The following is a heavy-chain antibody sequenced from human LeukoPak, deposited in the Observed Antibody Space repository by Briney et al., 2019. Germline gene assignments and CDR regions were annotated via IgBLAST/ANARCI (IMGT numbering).Heavy chain of an antibody. Sequence: GGSLRLSCAASGFTFSSYAMHWVRQAPGKGLEWVAVISYDGSNKYYADSVKGRFTISRDNSKNTLYLQMNSLGAEDTAVYYCARVRYYYDSSGLPQYWGQGTLVTVSS. V-gene: IGHV3-30*04. CDR3: ARVRYYYDSSGLPQY. J-gene: IGHJ4*02. D-gene: IGHD3-22*01. CDR1: GFTFSSYA. CDR2: ISYDGSNK.